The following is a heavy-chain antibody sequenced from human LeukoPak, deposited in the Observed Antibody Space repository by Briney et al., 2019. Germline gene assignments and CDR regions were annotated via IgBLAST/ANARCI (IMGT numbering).Heavy chain of an antibody. D-gene: IGHD4-23*01. V-gene: IGHV4-4*07. Sequence: SETLSLTCTVSGGSISSYYWSWIRQPPGKGLEWIGRIYSGGSTNYNPSLKSRVTMSLDTSKNQFSLKMTSVTAADTAVYYCARDPNSALWGQGTLVTVSS. CDR3: ARDPNSAL. CDR1: GGSISSYY. J-gene: IGHJ4*02. CDR2: IYSGGST.